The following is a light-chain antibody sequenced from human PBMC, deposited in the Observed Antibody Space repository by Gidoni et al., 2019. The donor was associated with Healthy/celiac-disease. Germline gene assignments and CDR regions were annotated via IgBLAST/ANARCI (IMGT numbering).Light chain of an antibody. V-gene: IGLV3-19*01. CDR1: SLRSYY. CDR2: GKN. CDR3: NSRDSSGNHPPVV. Sequence: SSELTQDPAVSVALGPTVRITCQGDSLRSYYASWYQQKPGQAPVLVIYGKNNRPSGIPDRFSGSSSGNTASLTITGAQAEDEADYYCNSRDSSGNHPPVVFGGGTKLTVL. J-gene: IGLJ2*01.